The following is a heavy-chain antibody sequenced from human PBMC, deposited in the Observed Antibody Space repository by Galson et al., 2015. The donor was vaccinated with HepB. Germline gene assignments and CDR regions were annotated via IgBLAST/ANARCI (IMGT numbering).Heavy chain of an antibody. Sequence: SLRLSCAASGFTFSSYAMSWVRQAPGKGLEWVSAISGSGGSTYYADSVKGRFTISRDNSKNTLYLQMNSLRAEDTAVYYCAKDLNPENEIRYFDWHPPGGMDVWGQGTTVTVSS. V-gene: IGHV3-23*01. CDR1: GFTFSSYA. CDR2: ISGSGGST. CDR3: AKDLNPENEIRYFDWHPPGGMDV. J-gene: IGHJ6*02. D-gene: IGHD3-9*01.